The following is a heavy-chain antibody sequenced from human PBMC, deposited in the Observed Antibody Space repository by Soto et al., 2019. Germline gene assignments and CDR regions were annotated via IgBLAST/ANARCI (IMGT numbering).Heavy chain of an antibody. V-gene: IGHV1-2*02. D-gene: IGHD6-19*01. J-gene: IGHJ3*02. Sequence: QLHLVQSGAVVKKPGASVTVSCSASGYPVTAYYMHWVRQAPGRGLEWMGGINPATGAAKYTQTCQGRVTMTGDPSTSTVCMELIGLTSEDTAVFYCARGGGVGVAGSAAFDMWGQGTLVTVSS. CDR1: GYPVTAYY. CDR2: INPATGAA. CDR3: ARGGGVGVAGSAAFDM.